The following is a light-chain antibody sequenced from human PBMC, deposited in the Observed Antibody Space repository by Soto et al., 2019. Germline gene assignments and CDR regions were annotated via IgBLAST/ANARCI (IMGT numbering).Light chain of an antibody. V-gene: IGLV2-14*01. J-gene: IGLJ6*01. CDR1: SSDVGLYNY. CDR3: ASFRSGTILV. Sequence: QSALTQPASVSGSPGQSITISCTGTSSDVGLYNYVSWYQHSPGKAPRLLIYEVNNRPSGVSRRFSGSKAGNTASLTISGLLEDDEADYFCASFRSGTILVFGSGTQLTVL. CDR2: EVN.